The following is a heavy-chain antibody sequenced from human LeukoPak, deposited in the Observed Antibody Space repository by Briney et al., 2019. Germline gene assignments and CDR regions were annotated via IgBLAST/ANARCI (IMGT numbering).Heavy chain of an antibody. Sequence: GGSLRLSCAASGFTFSSYAMSWVRQAPGKGLEWVSAISGSGGSTYYADSVKGRFTISRDNSKNTLYLQMNSLRAEDTAVYYCAKGRGVGYSHSGADYWGQGTLVTVSS. V-gene: IGHV3-23*01. CDR3: AKGRGVGYSHSGADY. D-gene: IGHD5-12*01. CDR1: GFTFSSYA. J-gene: IGHJ4*02. CDR2: ISGSGGST.